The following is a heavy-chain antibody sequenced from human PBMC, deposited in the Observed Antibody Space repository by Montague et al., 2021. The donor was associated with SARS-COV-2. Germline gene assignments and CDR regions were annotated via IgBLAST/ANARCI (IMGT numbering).Heavy chain of an antibody. V-gene: IGHV4-4*07. CDR1: GGSINYYY. CDR2: IYSSGNT. CDR3: ARGDHRTTASWYFFDS. Sequence: SETLSLTCTVSGGSINYYYWHWLRQSAGKGLEWIGRIYSSGNTNSNPSLESRVIMSVDSSQNQFSLKLNSVTAADTAVYYCARGDHRTTASWYFFDSWGQGALVTVSS. J-gene: IGHJ4*02. D-gene: IGHD6-13*01.